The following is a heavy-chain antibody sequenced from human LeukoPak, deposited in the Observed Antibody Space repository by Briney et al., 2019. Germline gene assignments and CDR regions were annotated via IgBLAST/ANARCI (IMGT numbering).Heavy chain of an antibody. V-gene: IGHV5-51*01. CDR2: IYPGDSDT. Sequence: PGESLKISCKGSGYSFISYWIAWVRQMPGKGLEWMGIIYPGDSDTRYSPSFQGQVTISADKSIFTAYLQWSSLKASDTATYYCARLGYSTTWSAARSDPWGQGTLVFVSS. J-gene: IGHJ5*02. D-gene: IGHD6-13*01. CDR3: ARLGYSTTWSAARSDP. CDR1: GYSFISYW.